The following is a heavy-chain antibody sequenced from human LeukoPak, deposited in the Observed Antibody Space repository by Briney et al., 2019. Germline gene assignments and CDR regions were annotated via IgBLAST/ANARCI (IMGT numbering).Heavy chain of an antibody. D-gene: IGHD2-15*01. CDR1: GYTFTGYY. J-gene: IGHJ4*02. Sequence: ASAKVSCKASGYTFTGYYIHWVRQAPGQGLEWIGWSNPNSGDTNYAQKFQGRVTMTRDTSISTAYMELSRLRSDDTAIYYCARGLEIFSLYYWGQGTLVTVSS. CDR2: SNPNSGDT. CDR3: ARGLEIFSLYY. V-gene: IGHV1-2*02.